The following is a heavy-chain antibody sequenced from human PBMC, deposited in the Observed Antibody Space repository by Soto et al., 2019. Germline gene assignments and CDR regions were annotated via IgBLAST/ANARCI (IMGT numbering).Heavy chain of an antibody. J-gene: IGHJ4*02. Sequence: SETLCLTCAVYGGSFSGYYWSWIRQPPGKGLEWIGEINHSGSTNYNPSLKSRVTISVDTSKNQFSLKLSSVAAADTAVYYCARGMGVGATNQDYWGKGTLVT. CDR3: ARGMGVGATNQDY. CDR2: INHSGST. CDR1: GGSFSGYY. V-gene: IGHV4-34*01. D-gene: IGHD1-26*01.